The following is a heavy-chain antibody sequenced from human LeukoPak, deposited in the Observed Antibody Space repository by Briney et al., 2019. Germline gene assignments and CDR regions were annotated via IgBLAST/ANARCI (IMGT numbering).Heavy chain of an antibody. V-gene: IGHV3-23*01. J-gene: IGHJ4*02. D-gene: IGHD3-16*02. CDR2: ISGSGSST. Sequence: GGSLRLSCAASGFTFSSYAMTRVRQAPGKGLEWVSAISGSGSSTYYADSVKGRFTISRDNSKNTLYLQMSSLRAEDTALYFCAKQSSRFLGWAYFDYWGQGTLVTVSS. CDR3: AKQSSRFLGWAYFDY. CDR1: GFTFSSYA.